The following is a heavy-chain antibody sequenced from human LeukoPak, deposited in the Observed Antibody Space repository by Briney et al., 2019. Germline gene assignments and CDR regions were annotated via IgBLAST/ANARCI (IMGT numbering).Heavy chain of an antibody. CDR1: GGSISGYY. Sequence: PSETLSLTRTVSGGSISGYYWNWIRQPAGKGLEWIGRVYTSGTTNYSPSLKSRITMSMDTSKNQFSLRLISVTAADTAVYYCARSTGWSSDLFDYWGQGTLVTVSS. CDR3: ARSTGWSSDLFDY. D-gene: IGHD6-19*01. J-gene: IGHJ4*02. CDR2: VYTSGTT. V-gene: IGHV4-4*07.